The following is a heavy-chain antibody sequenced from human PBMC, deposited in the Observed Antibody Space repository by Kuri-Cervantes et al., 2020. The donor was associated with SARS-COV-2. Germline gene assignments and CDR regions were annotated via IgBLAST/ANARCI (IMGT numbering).Heavy chain of an antibody. D-gene: IGHD2-2*01. Sequence: ASVKVSCKASGYTFTSYAMHWVRQAPGQRLEWMGWINAGNGNTKYSQKFQGRVTITRDTSASTAYMELSSLRSEDTAVYYCARRDIVVVPAANDAFDIWGQGKMVNVSS. J-gene: IGHJ3*02. CDR2: INAGNGNT. CDR3: ARRDIVVVPAANDAFDI. V-gene: IGHV1-3*01. CDR1: GYTFTSYA.